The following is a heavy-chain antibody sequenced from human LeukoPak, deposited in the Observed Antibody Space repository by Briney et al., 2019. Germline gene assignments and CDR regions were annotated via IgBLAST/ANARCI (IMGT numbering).Heavy chain of an antibody. CDR2: IIPIFGTA. CDR3: ASRYCSSTSCVSYYYYGMDV. CDR1: GGTFSSYA. D-gene: IGHD2-2*01. Sequence: EASVEVSCKASGGTFSSYAISWVRQAPGQGLEWMGGIIPIFGTANYAQKFQGRVTITADESTSTAYMELSSLRSEDTAVYYCASRYCSSTSCVSYYYYGMDVWGKGTTVTVSS. J-gene: IGHJ6*04. V-gene: IGHV1-69*13.